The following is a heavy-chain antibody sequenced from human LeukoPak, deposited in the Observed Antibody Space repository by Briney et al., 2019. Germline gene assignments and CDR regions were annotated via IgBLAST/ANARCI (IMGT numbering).Heavy chain of an antibody. CDR2: INHSGST. CDR3: ARRPYATIFGVAQMGFDP. V-gene: IGHV4-34*01. D-gene: IGHD3-3*01. J-gene: IGHJ5*02. CDR1: GGSFSGNY. Sequence: PSETLSLTCAVYGGSFSGNYWTWIRQPPGKGLEWIGEINHSGSTNYNPSLKSRLTISVDTSKNQFSLKLSSVTAADTAVYYCARRPYATIFGVAQMGFDPWGQGTLVTVSS.